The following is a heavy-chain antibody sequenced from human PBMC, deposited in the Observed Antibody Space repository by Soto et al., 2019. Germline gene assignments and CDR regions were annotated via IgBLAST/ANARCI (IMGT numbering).Heavy chain of an antibody. CDR2: ISWNSGSI. Sequence: EVQLVESGGGLVQPGRSLRLSCAASGFTFDDYVMHWVRQAPGKGLEWVSGISWNSGSIGYADSVKGRFTISRDNAKNSLYLQMNSLRAEDTALYYCAKDITAGAFDIWGQGTMVTVSS. CDR3: AKDITAGAFDI. V-gene: IGHV3-9*01. J-gene: IGHJ3*02. CDR1: GFTFDDYV.